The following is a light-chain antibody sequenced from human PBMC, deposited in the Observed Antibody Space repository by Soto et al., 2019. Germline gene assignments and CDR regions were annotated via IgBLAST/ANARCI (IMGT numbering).Light chain of an antibody. V-gene: IGLV2-11*01. J-gene: IGLJ2*01. CDR2: DVS. CDR1: RSDVGGYKY. CDR3: CSYGGGRTPLG. Sequence: QSALTQPRSVSGSPGQSVAISCTGSRSDVGGYKYVSWYQQFPGKAPKLIIYDVSRRPSGVPDRFSGSKSGNTASLTISGLQAEDEGDYYCCSYGGGRTPLGFGGGNK.